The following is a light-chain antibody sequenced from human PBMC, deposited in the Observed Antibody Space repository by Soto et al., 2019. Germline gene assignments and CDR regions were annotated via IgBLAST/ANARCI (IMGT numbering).Light chain of an antibody. J-gene: IGLJ3*02. CDR1: SSDVGGYNY. V-gene: IGLV2-8*01. CDR3: SSYAAGNNFYLV. Sequence: QSVLTQPPSASGSPGQSVTISCTETSSDVGGYNYVSWYQQYPGRAPKLMIYEVTKRPSGVPDRFSGSKSGNTASLTVSGLQAEDEADYYCSSYAAGNNFYLVFRGGTKVTVL. CDR2: EVT.